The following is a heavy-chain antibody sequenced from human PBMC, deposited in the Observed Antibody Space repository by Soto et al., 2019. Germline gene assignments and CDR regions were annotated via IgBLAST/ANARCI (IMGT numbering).Heavy chain of an antibody. V-gene: IGHV1-2*04. D-gene: IGHD3-10*01. CDR1: GYTFTGYY. CDR3: ARGFPFLWFGELLSVVNWFDP. Sequence: ASVKVSCKASGYTFTGYYMHWVRQAPGQGLEWMGWINPNSGGTNYAQKFQGWVTMTRDTSISTAYMELSRLRSDDTAVYYCARGFPFLWFGELLSVVNWFDPWGQGTLVTDS. CDR2: INPNSGGT. J-gene: IGHJ5*02.